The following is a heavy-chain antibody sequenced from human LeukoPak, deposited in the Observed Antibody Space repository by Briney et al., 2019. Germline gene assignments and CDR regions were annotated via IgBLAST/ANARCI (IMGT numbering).Heavy chain of an antibody. V-gene: IGHV4-4*02. D-gene: IGHD6-19*01. CDR3: ARWGIAVAGLNY. Sequence: PSGTLSLTCAVSGGSISSSNWWSWLRQPPGKGLEWIGEIYHSGSTNYNPSLKSRVTISVDKSKNQFSLKLSSVTAADTDVYYCARWGIAVAGLNYWGQGTLVTVSS. J-gene: IGHJ4*02. CDR1: GGSISSSNW. CDR2: IYHSGST.